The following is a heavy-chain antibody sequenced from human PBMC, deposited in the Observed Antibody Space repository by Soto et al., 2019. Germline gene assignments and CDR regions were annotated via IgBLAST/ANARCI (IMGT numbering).Heavy chain of an antibody. CDR2: ISPYNGNT. CDR1: GYTFTSYG. D-gene: IGHD1-7*01. J-gene: IGHJ5*02. V-gene: IGHV1-18*01. CDR3: ARDRGYNWNYGWFDP. Sequence: QVQLVQSGAEVKKPGASVKVSCKASGYTFTSYGISWVRQAPGQGLEWMGRISPYNGNTNYAQKLQGRVTMTTDTSTSTAYMELRSLRSDDPAVYYCARDRGYNWNYGWFDPWGQGTLVTVSS.